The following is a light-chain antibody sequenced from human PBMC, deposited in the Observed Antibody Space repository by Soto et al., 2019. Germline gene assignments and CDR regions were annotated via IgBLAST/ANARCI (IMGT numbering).Light chain of an antibody. CDR2: GAS. CDR1: QNVSSTY. V-gene: IGKV3-20*01. CDR3: QQYGSSRWT. J-gene: IGKJ1*01. Sequence: EIVLTQSPDTLSLFPGERATLSCRASQNVSSTYLAWYQQKLGQAPRLLIFGASSRATGIPDRFSGSGSGTDFTLTISRLEPEDFAVYYCQQYGSSRWTFGQGTKVEIK.